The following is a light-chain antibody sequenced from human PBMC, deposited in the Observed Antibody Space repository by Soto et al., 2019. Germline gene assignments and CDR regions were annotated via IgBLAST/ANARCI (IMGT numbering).Light chain of an antibody. J-gene: IGKJ1*01. CDR1: QSVLYSSNNKNY. CDR2: WAS. Sequence: DIVMTQSPDSLAVSLGERATINCKSSQSVLYSSNNKNYLAWYQQKPGQPPKLLIYWASTRESGVPDRFSGSGSGTDFTLTISSLQAEDVAVYYCQKYYSTFWTFGQGTKVEIK. CDR3: QKYYSTFWT. V-gene: IGKV4-1*01.